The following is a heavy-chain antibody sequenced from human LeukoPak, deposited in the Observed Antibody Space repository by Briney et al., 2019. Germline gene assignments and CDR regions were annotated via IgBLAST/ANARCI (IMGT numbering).Heavy chain of an antibody. V-gene: IGHV1-69*04. CDR3: ARDHLTIIVGAKSHPWDY. D-gene: IGHD1-26*01. CDR2: IIPILGIA. CDR1: GGTFSSYA. Sequence: SVKVSCKASGGTFSSYAISWVRQAPGQGLEWMGRIIPILGIANYAQKFQGRVTITADKSTSTAYMELSSLRSEDTAVYYCARDHLTIIVGAKSHPWDYWGQGTLVTVSS. J-gene: IGHJ4*02.